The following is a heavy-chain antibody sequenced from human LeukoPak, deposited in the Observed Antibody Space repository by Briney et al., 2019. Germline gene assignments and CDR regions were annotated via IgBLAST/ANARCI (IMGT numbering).Heavy chain of an antibody. D-gene: IGHD3-22*01. J-gene: IGHJ4*02. Sequence: TLSLPFTVTGASISRGTYYWTWVRPPAGKGLEWIGLVFRSGSTYYNPSLKSRVTISIDTSNNQFSLHLRSVTAADTAVYYCARDSNFYDVSHDKAEDFWGQGTLVTVSS. V-gene: IGHV4-61*02. CDR3: ARDSNFYDVSHDKAEDF. CDR2: VFRSGST. CDR1: GASISRGTYY.